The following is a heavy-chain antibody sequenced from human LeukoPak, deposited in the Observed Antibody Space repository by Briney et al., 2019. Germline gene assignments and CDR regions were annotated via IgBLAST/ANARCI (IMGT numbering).Heavy chain of an antibody. CDR3: ARNWGSGIWDGPNDAFDI. D-gene: IGHD7-27*01. Sequence: GGSLRLSCAASGFTFSSYWMHWVRQAPGKGLVWVSRINTDGSSTSYADSVKGRFTISRDNAKNTLYLQMNSLRAEDTAVYYCARNWGSGIWDGPNDAFDIWGQGTMVTVSS. V-gene: IGHV3-74*01. J-gene: IGHJ3*02. CDR1: GFTFSSYW. CDR2: INTDGSST.